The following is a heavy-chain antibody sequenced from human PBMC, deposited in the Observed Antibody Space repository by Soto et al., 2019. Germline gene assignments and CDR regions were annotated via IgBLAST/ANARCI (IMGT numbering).Heavy chain of an antibody. CDR3: ARDLVYYCSASPYYYGMDV. D-gene: IGHD3-10*01. J-gene: IGHJ6*02. Sequence: ETLSLTCSVSGGYISRYYWSWIRQRPGKGLHWIGYIYYSGSTNYNPALKSRVTISVDTSKNHFSLKLSSVTAADTAVYYCARDLVYYCSASPYYYGMDVWGQGTTVTVSS. V-gene: IGHV4-59*01. CDR1: GGYISRYY. CDR2: IYYSGST.